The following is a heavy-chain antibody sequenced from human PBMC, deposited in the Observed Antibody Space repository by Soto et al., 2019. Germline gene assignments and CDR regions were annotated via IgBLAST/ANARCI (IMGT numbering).Heavy chain of an antibody. CDR3: TRDPSLSGYCSSTSCHPHY. Sequence: SLRLSCTTSGFTFGDYAMSWVRQAPGEGLEWVGFIRSKAYGGTTEYAASVKGRFTISRDDSKSIAYLQMNSLKTEDTAVYYCTRDPSLSGYCSSTSCHPHYWGQGTLVTVSS. D-gene: IGHD2-2*01. J-gene: IGHJ4*02. CDR2: IRSKAYGGTT. CDR1: GFTFGDYA. V-gene: IGHV3-49*04.